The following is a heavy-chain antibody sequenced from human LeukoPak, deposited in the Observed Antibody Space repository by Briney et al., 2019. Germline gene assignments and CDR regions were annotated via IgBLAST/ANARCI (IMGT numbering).Heavy chain of an antibody. Sequence: GGSLRLSCAASGFTFTNALMSWVRQAPGKGLEWVGRIKSKIDGGTTDYAAPVNGRFTISRDDSKNTLYLQMNSLKTEDTAIYYCTTPPNYLDPWGRGTLVTVSS. J-gene: IGHJ2*01. CDR2: IKSKIDGGTT. CDR1: GFTFTNAL. CDR3: TTPPNYLDP. V-gene: IGHV3-15*01.